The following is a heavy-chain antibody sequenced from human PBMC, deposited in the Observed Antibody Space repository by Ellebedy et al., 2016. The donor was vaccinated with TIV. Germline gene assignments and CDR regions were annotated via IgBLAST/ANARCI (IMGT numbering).Heavy chain of an antibody. CDR2: ITGSGDGGRT. Sequence: GGSLRLXXAASGFTFNSYSMNWVRQAPGKGLEWLSAITGSGDGGRTYSADSVKGRFTISRDNSKNTLYLQMNSLRAEDTAVYYCAGRSGTYSDAFDIWGQGTMVTVSS. J-gene: IGHJ3*02. D-gene: IGHD1-26*01. V-gene: IGHV3-23*01. CDR1: GFTFNSYS. CDR3: AGRSGTYSDAFDI.